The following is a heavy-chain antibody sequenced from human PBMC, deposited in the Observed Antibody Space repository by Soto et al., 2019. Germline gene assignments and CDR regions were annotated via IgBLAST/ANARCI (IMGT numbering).Heavy chain of an antibody. D-gene: IGHD2-15*01. Sequence: ASVKVSCKASGYTFTSYYMHWVRQAPGQGLEWMGIINPSGGSTSYAQKFQGRVTMTRDTSTSTVYMELSSLRSEDTAVYYCAREDCSGGSCYSGAFDIWGQGTMVTVSS. CDR1: GYTFTSYY. J-gene: IGHJ3*02. V-gene: IGHV1-46*01. CDR3: AREDCSGGSCYSGAFDI. CDR2: INPSGGST.